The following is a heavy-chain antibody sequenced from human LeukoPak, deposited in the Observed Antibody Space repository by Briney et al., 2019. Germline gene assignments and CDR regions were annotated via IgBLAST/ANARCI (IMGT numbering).Heavy chain of an antibody. CDR1: GGSFSGYY. CDR3: ARRRAFPYGDYDY. D-gene: IGHD4-17*01. Sequence: TSETLSLTCAIYGGSFSGYYRSWIRQSPGKGLEWIGEINHSGSTNYNPSLKSRVTISVDTSKNQFSLKLSSVTAADTAVYYCARRRAFPYGDYDYWGQGTLVTVSS. CDR2: INHSGST. V-gene: IGHV4-34*01. J-gene: IGHJ4*02.